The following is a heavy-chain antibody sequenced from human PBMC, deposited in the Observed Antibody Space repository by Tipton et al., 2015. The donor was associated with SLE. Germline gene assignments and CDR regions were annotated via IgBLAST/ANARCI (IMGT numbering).Heavy chain of an antibody. CDR1: GFTFSSYG. Sequence: SLRLSCAASGFTFSSYGMHWVRQAPGKGLVWVSRTNSDGSSTSYADSVKGRFTISRDNAKNTLYLQMNSLRAEDTAVYYCAKSRYNWNYGDFDYWGQGTLVTVSS. J-gene: IGHJ4*02. D-gene: IGHD1-7*01. CDR2: TNSDGSST. CDR3: AKSRYNWNYGDFDY. V-gene: IGHV3-74*01.